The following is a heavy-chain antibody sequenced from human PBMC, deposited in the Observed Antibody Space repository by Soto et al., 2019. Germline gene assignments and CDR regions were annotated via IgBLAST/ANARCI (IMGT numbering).Heavy chain of an antibody. D-gene: IGHD6-6*01. J-gene: IGHJ6*02. CDR3: ARDVYRYSSSSPEDV. V-gene: IGHV3-11*06. Sequence: PGGSLRLSCAASGFTFIDYYMSWIRQAPGKGLDWVAYISSSSRTTKYGDSVKGRFTISRDNAKNSLFLQMNSLRGEDTAVYYCARDVYRYSSSSPEDVWGQGTTVTVSS. CDR2: ISSSSRTT. CDR1: GFTFIDYY.